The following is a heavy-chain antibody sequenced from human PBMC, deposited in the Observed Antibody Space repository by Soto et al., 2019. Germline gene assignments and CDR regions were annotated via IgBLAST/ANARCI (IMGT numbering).Heavy chain of an antibody. CDR3: ARDVPLNYYDGTFSYYAMDV. V-gene: IGHV1-69*01. Sequence: QVQLVQSGAEVKKPGSSVKVSCKASGGTFSGQAISWVRQAPGQGLEWMGGIIPFFKATSYAQKFQGRVTITADDSTSTAYMDLYSLRSGDTAVYYCARDVPLNYYDGTFSYYAMDVW. CDR1: GGTFSGQA. CDR2: IIPFFKAT. D-gene: IGHD3-16*01. J-gene: IGHJ6*01.